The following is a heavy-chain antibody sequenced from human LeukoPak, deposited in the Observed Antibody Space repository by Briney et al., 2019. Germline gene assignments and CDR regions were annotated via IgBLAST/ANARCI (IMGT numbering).Heavy chain of an antibody. J-gene: IGHJ4*02. D-gene: IGHD3-3*01. Sequence: PGGSLRLSCAASGFTFSSYAMSWVRQAPGKGLEWVSAIRRSGGSTYYADSVKGRFTISRDNSKNTLYLQMNSLRAEDTAVYYCARHLEWFNLDYWGQGTLVTVSS. CDR2: IRRSGGST. CDR1: GFTFSSYA. V-gene: IGHV3-23*01. CDR3: ARHLEWFNLDY.